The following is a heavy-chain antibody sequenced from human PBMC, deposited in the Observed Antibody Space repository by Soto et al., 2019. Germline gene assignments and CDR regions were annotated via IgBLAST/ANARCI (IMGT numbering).Heavy chain of an antibody. CDR1: GYSFATSG. Sequence: ASVKVSCKASGYSFATSGISWVRQAPGQGLEWMGWISAYNGNRNYDQKLQDRVTMTTDTSTRTAYLELRSLRSDDTAVYYCAGAGQYYDSSGYTDWGQGTQVTVSS. CDR2: ISAYNGNR. D-gene: IGHD3-22*01. J-gene: IGHJ4*02. V-gene: IGHV1-18*01. CDR3: AGAGQYYDSSGYTD.